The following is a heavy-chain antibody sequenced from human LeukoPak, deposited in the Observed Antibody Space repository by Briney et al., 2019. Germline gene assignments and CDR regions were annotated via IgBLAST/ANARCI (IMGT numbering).Heavy chain of an antibody. J-gene: IGHJ4*02. CDR3: ARLSGGTDY. CDR1: GFTFSDYW. CDR2: ISSDGSRV. Sequence: GGSLRLSCAASGFTFSDYWMHWVRQAPGKGLVWVSRISSDGSRVTYADSVKGRFTISRDNAKNTLYLQMNSLRAEDTAVYYCARLSGGTDYWGQGTLVTVSS. D-gene: IGHD2-15*01. V-gene: IGHV3-74*01.